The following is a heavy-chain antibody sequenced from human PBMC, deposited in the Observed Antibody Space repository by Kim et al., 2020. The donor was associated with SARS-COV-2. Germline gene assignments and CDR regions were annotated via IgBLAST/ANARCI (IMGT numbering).Heavy chain of an antibody. CDR1: GFTFNDYY. J-gene: IGHJ4*02. Sequence: GGSLRLSCAASGFTFNDYYIDWVRQAPGKGLEWVARSRNQARSYTTEYAASVKGRFTVSRHDSENSLYLYMNSLKTEDTAVYYCTRTSYGANYFTYYWGQGTLVTVSS. D-gene: IGHD3-3*01. V-gene: IGHV3-72*01. CDR3: TRTSYGANYFTYY. CDR2: SRNQARSYTT.